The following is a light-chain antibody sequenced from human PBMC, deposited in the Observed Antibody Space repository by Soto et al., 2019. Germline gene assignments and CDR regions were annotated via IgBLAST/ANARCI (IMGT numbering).Light chain of an antibody. V-gene: IGLV2-18*02. J-gene: IGLJ1*01. CDR1: SSDVGSYNR. CDR3: SSFTSSSTYV. Sequence: SVLTQPPSVSGSPGRAVAISCTGTSSDVGSYNRVAWYQQSPGTAPKLMIYEVSNRPSGVPDRFSGSKSGNTASLTISGLQAEDEADYYCSSFTSSSTYVFGTGTKVTVL. CDR2: EVS.